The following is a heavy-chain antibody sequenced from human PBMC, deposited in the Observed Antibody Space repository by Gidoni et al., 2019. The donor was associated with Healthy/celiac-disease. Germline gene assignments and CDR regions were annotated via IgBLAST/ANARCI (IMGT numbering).Heavy chain of an antibody. Sequence: QVQLVESGGGLVKPGGSLRLYCAASGFTFSDYYMSWIRQAPGKGLEWVSYISSSGSTIYDADSVKGRFTISRDNAKNSLYLQMNSLRAEDTAVYYCARNHRVGAIFYYYYGMDVWGQGTTVTVSS. J-gene: IGHJ6*02. D-gene: IGHD1-26*01. CDR3: ARNHRVGAIFYYYYGMDV. V-gene: IGHV3-11*01. CDR1: GFTFSDYY. CDR2: ISSSGSTI.